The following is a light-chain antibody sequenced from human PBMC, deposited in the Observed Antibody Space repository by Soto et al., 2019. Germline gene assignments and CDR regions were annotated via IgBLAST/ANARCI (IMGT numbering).Light chain of an antibody. CDR1: QTVRNNY. CDR2: DAS. Sequence: EIVLTQSPGTLSLSPGERATLSCRASQTVRNNYLAWYQQKPGQAPRLLIYDASSRATGIPDRFSGGGSETDFTLTISRLESEDSAVYYCQQYGISPFTFGGGTKVDIK. J-gene: IGKJ4*01. CDR3: QQYGISPFT. V-gene: IGKV3-20*01.